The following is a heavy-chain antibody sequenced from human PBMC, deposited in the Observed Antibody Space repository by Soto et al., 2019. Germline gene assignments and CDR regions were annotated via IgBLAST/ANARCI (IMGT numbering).Heavy chain of an antibody. J-gene: IGHJ4*02. CDR2: ISSSSSYI. CDR1: GFTFSSYS. Sequence: VQLVESGGGLVKPGWSLRLSCAASGFTFSSYSMNWVRQAPGKGLEWVSSISSSSSYIYYADSVKGRFTISRDNAKNSLYLQMNSLRAEDTAVYYCARDIDYYDSSGYYRDYWGQGTLVTVSS. CDR3: ARDIDYYDSSGYYRDY. D-gene: IGHD3-22*01. V-gene: IGHV3-21*01.